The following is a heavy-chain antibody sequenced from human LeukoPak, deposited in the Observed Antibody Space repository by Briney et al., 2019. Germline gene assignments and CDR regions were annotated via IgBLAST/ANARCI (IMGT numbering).Heavy chain of an antibody. Sequence: SETLSLTCSVSGGAISSSDDYWGFVRQTPGKGLEWMGSIYYTESSHYNPSLRSRATIPVDTSKNQFSLKLSSVTAADTAVYYCTRAASSGPLFTYHMDVWGKGTTVTVSS. CDR3: TRAASSGPLFTYHMDV. V-gene: IGHV4-39*07. CDR2: IYYTESS. J-gene: IGHJ6*03. CDR1: GGAISSSDDY. D-gene: IGHD3-22*01.